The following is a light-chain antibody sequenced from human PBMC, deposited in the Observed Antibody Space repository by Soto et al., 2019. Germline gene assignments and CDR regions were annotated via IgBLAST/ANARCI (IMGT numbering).Light chain of an antibody. V-gene: IGKV3-15*01. CDR3: QQYNTWPRT. Sequence: ETVMTQSAAALSVSVGERVTLSCRASQSVGTNLAWYQQRPGQAPSLLIHGASTSATGVPDRISGSGSGTDFTLTISSLQSEDFAIYYCQQYNTWPRTFGQGTKLEIK. CDR2: GAS. CDR1: QSVGTN. J-gene: IGKJ2*01.